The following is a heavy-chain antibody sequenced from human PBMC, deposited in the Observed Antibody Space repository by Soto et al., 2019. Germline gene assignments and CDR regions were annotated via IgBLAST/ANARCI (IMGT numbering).Heavy chain of an antibody. CDR2: ISPYSGNT. D-gene: IGHD3-16*01. Sequence: QVQLVQSGDEVRKPGSSVKVSCKASGYIFVNYGIAWVRQAPGQGLGGMGWISPYSGNTHYASKVQGRLTMSTDTATSRAYMGLGSLTCDDTAVYYCGMVDNYVTPTPQDVWGQGTTVTVSS. J-gene: IGHJ6*02. CDR3: GMVDNYVTPTPQDV. CDR1: GYIFVNYG. V-gene: IGHV1-18*01.